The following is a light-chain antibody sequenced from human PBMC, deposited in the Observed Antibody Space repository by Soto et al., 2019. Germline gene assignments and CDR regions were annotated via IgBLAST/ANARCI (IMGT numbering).Light chain of an antibody. CDR2: GNS. J-gene: IGLJ1*01. Sequence: QSVLTQPPSVSGAPGQRVTISCTGSSSNIGAGYDVHWYQQLPGTAAKLLIYGNSNRPSGVPDRFSGSKSGTSASLAITGLQAEDEADYYCQSYDSSLSGSNVFGTGTNLTVL. CDR3: QSYDSSLSGSNV. CDR1: SSNIGAGYD. V-gene: IGLV1-40*01.